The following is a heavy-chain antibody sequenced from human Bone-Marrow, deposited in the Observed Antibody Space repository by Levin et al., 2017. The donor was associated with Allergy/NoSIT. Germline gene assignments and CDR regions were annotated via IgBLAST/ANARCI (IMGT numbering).Heavy chain of an antibody. J-gene: IGHJ6*02. D-gene: IGHD2-2*01. CDR1: GFTFTDYG. Sequence: GESLKISCAASGFTFTDYGMSWVRQAPGKGLEWVSSINWNGGTTGYADSVKGRFTISRDDANYSLHLQMNSLRAEDTALYYCARETLPFSPSSYFGLDVWGQGTTVTVSS. CDR2: INWNGGTT. V-gene: IGHV3-20*04. CDR3: ARETLPFSPSSYFGLDV.